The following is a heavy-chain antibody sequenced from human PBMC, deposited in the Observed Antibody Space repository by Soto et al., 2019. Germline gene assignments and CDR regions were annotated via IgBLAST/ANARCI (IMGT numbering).Heavy chain of an antibody. Sequence: ASVKVSCKASGYTFTSYGISCVRQAPGQGLEWMGWISAYNGNTSYAQKLQGRVTMTTDTSTSTAYMELRSLRSDDTAVYYCARTVTTNDWYFDLWGRGTLVTVSS. CDR1: GYTFTSYG. D-gene: IGHD4-17*01. CDR3: ARTVTTNDWYFDL. J-gene: IGHJ2*01. V-gene: IGHV1-18*01. CDR2: ISAYNGNT.